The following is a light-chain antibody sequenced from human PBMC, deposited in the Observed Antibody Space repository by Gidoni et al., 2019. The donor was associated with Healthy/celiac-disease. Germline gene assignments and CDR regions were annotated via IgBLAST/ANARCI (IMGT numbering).Light chain of an antibody. CDR2: DAS. CDR1: QSVSSY. Sequence: EIVLTQSPATLSLSPGERATLSYRASQSVSSYLAWYQQKPGQAPRLLIYDASNRATGIPARFSGSGSGTDFTLTISSLEPEDFAVYYCQQRSNWPPVCSFGQGTKLEIK. V-gene: IGKV3-11*01. CDR3: QQRSNWPPVCS. J-gene: IGKJ2*04.